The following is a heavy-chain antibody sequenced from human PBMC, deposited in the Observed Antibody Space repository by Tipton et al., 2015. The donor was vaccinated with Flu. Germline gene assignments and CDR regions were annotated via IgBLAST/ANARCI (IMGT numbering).Heavy chain of an antibody. J-gene: IGHJ5*02. D-gene: IGHD3-10*01. CDR1: GGSFSGYY. Sequence: LRLSCAVYGGSFSGYYWSWIRQPPGKGLEWIGEINHSGSTNYNPSLKSRVTISVDTSKNQFSLKLSSVTAADTAVYYCARRAGVMVRGVKTWFDPWGQGTLVTVSS. CDR3: ARRAGVMVRGVKTWFDP. V-gene: IGHV4-34*01. CDR2: INHSGST.